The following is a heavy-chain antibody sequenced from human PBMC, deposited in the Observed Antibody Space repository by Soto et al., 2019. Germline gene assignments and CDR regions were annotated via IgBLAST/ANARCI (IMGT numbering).Heavy chain of an antibody. J-gene: IGHJ4*02. CDR1: GYTFTSYA. CDR3: ASESYGGEFDY. CDR2: INAGNGNT. D-gene: IGHD4-17*01. V-gene: IGHV1-3*05. Sequence: QVQLVQSGAEEKKPGASVKVSCKASGYTFTSYAMHWVRQAPGQRLEWMGWINAGNGNTKYSQKFQGRVTITRDTTASTAYLELSGMRSEDTSVYYCASESYGGEFDYWGQGTLVTVSP.